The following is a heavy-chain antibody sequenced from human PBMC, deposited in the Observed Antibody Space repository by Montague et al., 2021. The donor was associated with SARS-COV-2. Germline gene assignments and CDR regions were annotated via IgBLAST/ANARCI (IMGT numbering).Heavy chain of an antibody. CDR3: ARDLGAVVVAAIKYYYYGMDV. J-gene: IGHJ6*02. V-gene: IGHV3-7*03. CDR1: GFTFSSYW. Sequence: SLRLSCAASGFTFSSYWMSWVRQAPGKGLEWVANIKQDGSEKYYVDSVKGRFTTSRDNAKNSLYLQMNSLRAEDTAVYYCARDLGAVVVAAIKYYYYGMDVWGQGTTVTVSS. CDR2: IKQDGSEK. D-gene: IGHD2-15*01.